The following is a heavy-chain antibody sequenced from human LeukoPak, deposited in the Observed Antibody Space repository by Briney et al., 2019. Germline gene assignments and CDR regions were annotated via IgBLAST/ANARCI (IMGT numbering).Heavy chain of an antibody. Sequence: GGSLRLSCAASGFTFRSYEMNWVRQAPGKGLEWVSYISSSGSTIYYADSVKGRFTISRDNAKNSLYLQMNSLRAEDTAVYYCAREHMGVAAFDIWGQGTMVTVSS. CDR1: GFTFRSYE. J-gene: IGHJ3*02. V-gene: IGHV3-48*03. CDR2: ISSSGSTI. D-gene: IGHD1-26*01. CDR3: AREHMGVAAFDI.